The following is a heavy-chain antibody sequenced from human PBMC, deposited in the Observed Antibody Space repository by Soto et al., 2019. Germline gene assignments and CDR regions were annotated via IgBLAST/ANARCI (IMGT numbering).Heavy chain of an antibody. D-gene: IGHD2-2*01. CDR1: GFSLSTSGVG. V-gene: IGHV2-5*02. Sequence: QITLKESGPTLVKPTQTLTLTCTFSGFSLSTSGVGVGWIRQPPGKALEWLALIYWDDDKRYSPSLKSRLTITKDTTKNQVVLTMTNMDPVDTATYYCAHQKEVFVVVPSAMQYTGYFYLGGRGTLVTVSS. CDR2: IYWDDDK. CDR3: AHQKEVFVVVPSAMQYTGYFYL. J-gene: IGHJ2*01.